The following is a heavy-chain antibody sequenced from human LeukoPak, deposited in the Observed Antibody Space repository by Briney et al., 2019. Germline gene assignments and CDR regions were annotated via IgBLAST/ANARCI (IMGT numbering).Heavy chain of an antibody. V-gene: IGHV3-7*03. CDR3: AKAQSSGFYWYFDC. CDR2: VKEDGRVK. Sequence: GGSLRLSCAASGFTFSNYWMSWVRQAPEKGLEWVANVKEDGRVKQYMDSMKGRFTISRDNAKNSLYLQMNSLRDEDTAVYYCAKAQSSGFYWYFDCWGQGTLVTVSS. D-gene: IGHD3-22*01. J-gene: IGHJ4*02. CDR1: GFTFSNYW.